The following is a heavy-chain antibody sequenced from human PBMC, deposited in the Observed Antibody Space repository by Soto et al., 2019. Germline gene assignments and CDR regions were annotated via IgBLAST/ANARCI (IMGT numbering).Heavy chain of an antibody. D-gene: IGHD3-16*01. V-gene: IGHV3-33*01. CDR2: IWYDGSNK. J-gene: IGHJ4*02. Sequence: QVQLVESGGGVVQPGRSLRLSCAASGFTFSSYGMHWVRQAPGKGLEWVAVIWYDGSNKYYADSVKGRFTISRDNSKNTLYLQMNSLRAEDTAVYYCARAEIRFGGVPYYFDSWGQGTLVTVSS. CDR1: GFTFSSYG. CDR3: ARAEIRFGGVPYYFDS.